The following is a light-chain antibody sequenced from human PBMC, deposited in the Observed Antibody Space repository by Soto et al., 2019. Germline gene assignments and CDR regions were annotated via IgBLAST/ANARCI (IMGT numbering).Light chain of an antibody. CDR3: GAWDRSLGVVV. J-gene: IGLJ3*02. CDR1: SSNIGNNF. Sequence: QSVLTHPPSVSAAPGQKVTMSCSGSSSNIGNNFVAWYQQLPGTAPKLLIYDDTKRPYGIPGRFSGSKSGTSATLGITGLQTGDEADYYCGAWDRSLGVVVFGGGTKLTVL. V-gene: IGLV1-51*01. CDR2: DDT.